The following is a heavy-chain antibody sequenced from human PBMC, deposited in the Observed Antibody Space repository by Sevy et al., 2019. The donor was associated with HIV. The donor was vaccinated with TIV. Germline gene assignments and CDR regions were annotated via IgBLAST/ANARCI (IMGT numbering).Heavy chain of an antibody. CDR3: ARAYCSGGSCYSLAY. CDR2: ISAHNGDT. V-gene: IGHV1-18*01. D-gene: IGHD2-15*01. J-gene: IGHJ4*02. Sequence: ASVKVSCKASGYTFTSYRVSWVRQAPGQGLEWMGWISAHNGDTHYAQKFQGRVTMTTDTPTSTAYMDLMSLRSDDTAVYYCARAYCSGGSCYSLAYWGQGTLVTVSS. CDR1: GYTFTSYR.